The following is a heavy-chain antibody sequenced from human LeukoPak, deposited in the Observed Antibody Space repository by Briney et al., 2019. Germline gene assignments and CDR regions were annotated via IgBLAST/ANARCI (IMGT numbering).Heavy chain of an antibody. CDR3: AKDGVAGTVWGYYGMDV. CDR2: ISGSGGST. CDR1: GFTFSSCA. D-gene: IGHD6-19*01. J-gene: IGHJ6*02. V-gene: IGHV3-23*01. Sequence: GGSLRLSCAASGFTFSSCAMSWVRQAPGKGLEWVSAISGSGGSTYYADSVKGRFTISRDNSKNTLYLQMNSLRAEDTAVYYCAKDGVAGTVWGYYGMDVWGQGTTVTVSS.